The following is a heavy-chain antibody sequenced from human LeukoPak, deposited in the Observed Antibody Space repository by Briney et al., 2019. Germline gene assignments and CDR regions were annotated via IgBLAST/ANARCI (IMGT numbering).Heavy chain of an antibody. Sequence: GPLRLSCAASGFTFRDYYMSWIRQAPGKGLEGIGSIYYSGSTYYHPSLKSRFTISVDTPKNQFSRKLSSVTAADPAVYYCASLEYSSSSFDPWGQGTLVTVSS. CDR1: GFTFRDYY. D-gene: IGHD6-6*01. CDR2: IYYSGST. J-gene: IGHJ5*02. CDR3: ASLEYSSSSFDP. V-gene: IGHV4-59*05.